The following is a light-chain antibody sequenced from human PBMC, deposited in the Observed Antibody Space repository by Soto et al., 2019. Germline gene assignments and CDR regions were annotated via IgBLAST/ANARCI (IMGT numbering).Light chain of an antibody. CDR1: QDIRND. V-gene: IGKV1-6*01. CDR2: DGS. CDR3: LQDYNFPRT. J-gene: IGKJ1*01. Sequence: AIQMTQSPSSLSSSVGDRVTITCLASQDIRNDLGWYQQKPGKAPKLLIYDGSKLQSGVPSRFSGSVSGTDFTLTISSLQPEDFATYYCLQDYNFPRTFGQGTKVDIK.